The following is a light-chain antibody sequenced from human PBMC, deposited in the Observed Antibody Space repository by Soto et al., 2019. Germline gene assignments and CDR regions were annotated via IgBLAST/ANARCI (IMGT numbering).Light chain of an antibody. CDR1: QDIRNF. V-gene: IGKV1-27*01. CDR3: QKYSSVPV. Sequence: DIQMTQSPTSLSASVGDRVTITRRASQDIRNFVAWYQQKPGKAPKLLIYAASTLQSGVPSRFSGSGSGTDFTLTINSLQPEDVATYSCQKYSSVPVFGPGTKVEIK. J-gene: IGKJ3*01. CDR2: AAS.